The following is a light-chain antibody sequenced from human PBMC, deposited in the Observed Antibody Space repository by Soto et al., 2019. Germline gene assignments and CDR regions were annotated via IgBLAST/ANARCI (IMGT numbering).Light chain of an antibody. Sequence: ETVLTQSPGTLSLSPGERATLSCRASQTVSGSYVAWYQQKPGQTPRLLIYGASSRATGIPDRFSGSGSGTDFTLTISRLEPEDFAVYHCQQYGDSPLPFGGVTKVDIK. CDR1: QTVSGSY. CDR3: QQYGDSPLP. V-gene: IGKV3-20*01. CDR2: GAS. J-gene: IGKJ4*01.